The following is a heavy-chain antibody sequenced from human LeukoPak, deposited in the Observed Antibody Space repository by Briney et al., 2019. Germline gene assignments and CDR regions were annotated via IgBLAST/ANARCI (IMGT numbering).Heavy chain of an antibody. D-gene: IGHD3-22*01. Sequence: SETLSLTCTVSGDPIRCITFLWGGIPRPPGKGLEWIGSIYYSGNTYYNPSLMSRVTISVDTSKNQFSLHLSSVTAADTAVYYCARAPHFFDTSGSRYYFDSWGQGALVTVSS. CDR2: IYYSGNT. V-gene: IGHV4-39*07. CDR1: GDPIRCITFL. CDR3: ARAPHFFDTSGSRYYFDS. J-gene: IGHJ4*02.